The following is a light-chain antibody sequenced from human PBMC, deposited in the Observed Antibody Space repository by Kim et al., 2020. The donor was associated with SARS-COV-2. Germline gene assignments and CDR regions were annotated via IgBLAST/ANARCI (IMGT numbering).Light chain of an antibody. CDR2: ASS. CDR1: QSVTSTY. V-gene: IGKV3-20*01. CDR3: QQYDTSPPTYT. Sequence: PGERATLYCRTSQSVTSTYIAWYQQRPGQAPRLLLYASSIRDAGIPDRFSGSGSGSDFTLTITRLEPEDFAVYYCQQYDTSPPTYTFGQGTKLEI. J-gene: IGKJ2*01.